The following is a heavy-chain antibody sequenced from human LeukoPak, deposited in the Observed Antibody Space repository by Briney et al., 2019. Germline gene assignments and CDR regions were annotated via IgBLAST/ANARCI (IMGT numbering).Heavy chain of an antibody. Sequence: ASVKVSCKASGYTFTGYYMHWVRQAPGQGLEWMGRINPNSGGTNYAQKVQGRVTMTRDTSISTAYTELSRLRSDDTAVYYCARDRVAAAHFVSHRGWFDPWGQGTLVTVSS. J-gene: IGHJ5*02. CDR1: GYTFTGYY. V-gene: IGHV1-2*06. D-gene: IGHD6-13*01. CDR2: INPNSGGT. CDR3: ARDRVAAAHFVSHRGWFDP.